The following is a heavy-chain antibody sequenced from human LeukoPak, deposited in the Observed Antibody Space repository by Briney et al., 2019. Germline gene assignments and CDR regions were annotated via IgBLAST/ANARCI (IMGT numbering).Heavy chain of an antibody. D-gene: IGHD3-22*01. V-gene: IGHV4-34*01. CDR2: INHSGST. J-gene: IGHJ4*02. Sequence: PSETLSLTCAVYGGSFSGYYWSWIRQPPGKGLEWIGEINHSGSTNYNPSLKSRVTISADTSKNQFSLKLGSVTAADTAVYYCAREVPYYYDSSGYYFDYWGQGTLVTVSS. CDR1: GGSFSGYY. CDR3: AREVPYYYDSSGYYFDY.